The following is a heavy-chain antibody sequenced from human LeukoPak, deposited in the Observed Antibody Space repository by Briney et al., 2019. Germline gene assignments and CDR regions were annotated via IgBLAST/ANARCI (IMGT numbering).Heavy chain of an antibody. Sequence: PSETLSLTCTVSGGSIRSSYYYWGWIRQPPGKGLEWIGSIYDSGSTYYNPSLRSRVTISVDTSKNHFSLRLSSVTAADTAMYYCARAGGVDTAMDANFDYWGQGTLVTVSS. D-gene: IGHD5-18*01. J-gene: IGHJ4*02. CDR3: ARAGGVDTAMDANFDY. CDR2: IYDSGST. V-gene: IGHV4-39*07. CDR1: GGSIRSSYYY.